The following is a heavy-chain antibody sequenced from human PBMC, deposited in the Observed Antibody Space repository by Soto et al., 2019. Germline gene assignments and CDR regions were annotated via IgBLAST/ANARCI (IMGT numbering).Heavy chain of an antibody. CDR1: GDSVSSPYY. J-gene: IGHJ5*02. Sequence: QVQLQESGPGLVKPSGTLSLTCAVSGDSVSSPYYWCWVRQPPGKGLEWIGEVFHTETNSYNPSLRSRVTISMDMSINHFSLDLSSVTAADTAVYYCARSAGWYAIHAWGPGTLV. CDR3: ARSAGWYAIHA. V-gene: IGHV4-4*02. D-gene: IGHD6-19*01. CDR2: VFHTETN.